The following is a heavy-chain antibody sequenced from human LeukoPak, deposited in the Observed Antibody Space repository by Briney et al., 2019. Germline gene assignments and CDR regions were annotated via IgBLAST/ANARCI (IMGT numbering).Heavy chain of an antibody. CDR1: GGSISTYY. CDR2: IYYSGST. D-gene: IGHD1-1*01. CDR3: ARGRVSSSTWYSTYYYYFYMDV. V-gene: IGHV4-59*01. Sequence: SETLSLTCTVSGGSISTYYWSWIRQPPGKGLEWIGYIYYSGSTNYNPSLKSRVTISIDTSKKQFSLKLRSVTAADTAVYFCARGRVSSSTWYSTYYYYFYMDVWGKGTTVTVSS. J-gene: IGHJ6*03.